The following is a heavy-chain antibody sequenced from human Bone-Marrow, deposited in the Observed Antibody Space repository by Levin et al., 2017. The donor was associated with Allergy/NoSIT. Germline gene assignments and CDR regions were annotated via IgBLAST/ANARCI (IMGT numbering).Heavy chain of an antibody. D-gene: IGHD3-22*01. CDR1: GFTFSSYA. J-gene: IGHJ6*02. CDR2: VSYDENTK. Sequence: GESLKISCAASGFTFSSYAMHWVRQAPAKGLEWVAGVSYDENTKYSADSVKGRFTISRDNTKNTLYLQMNRLRGEDTAVYYCARERFDYYDTSDTNNYYYYYGMDVWGQGTTVTVSS. V-gene: IGHV3-30-3*01. CDR3: ARERFDYYDTSDTNNYYYYYGMDV.